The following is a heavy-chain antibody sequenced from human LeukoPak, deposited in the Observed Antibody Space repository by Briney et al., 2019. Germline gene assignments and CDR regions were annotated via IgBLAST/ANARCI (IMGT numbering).Heavy chain of an antibody. V-gene: IGHV3-53*01. CDR2: IYSGGST. J-gene: IGHJ4*02. CDR3: ARSFDWPIFDY. Sequence: PGGSLRLSCAASGFTVSSNYMSWVRQAPGKGLEWVSVIYSGGSTYYADSVKGRFTISRDNSKNTLYLQMNSLRAEDTAVYYCARSFDWPIFDYWGQGTLVTVSS. D-gene: IGHD3-9*01. CDR1: GFTVSSNY.